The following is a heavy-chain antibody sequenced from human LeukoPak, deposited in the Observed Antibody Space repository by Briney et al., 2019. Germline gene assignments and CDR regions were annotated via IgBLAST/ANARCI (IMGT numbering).Heavy chain of an antibody. D-gene: IGHD3-9*01. CDR2: IYQSGST. CDR1: GYSISSGYY. CDR3: ARVQASGYYT. Sequence: SETLSLTCTVSGYSISSGYYWGWIRQPPGKGLEWIGSIYQSGSTYYNPSLKSRVTISVDTSENQFSLKLSSVTAADTAVYYCARVQASGYYTWGQGTLVTVSS. V-gene: IGHV4-38-2*02. J-gene: IGHJ5*02.